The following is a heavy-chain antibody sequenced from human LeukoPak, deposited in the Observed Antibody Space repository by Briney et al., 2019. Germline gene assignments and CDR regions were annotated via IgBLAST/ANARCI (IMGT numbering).Heavy chain of an antibody. J-gene: IGHJ6*03. D-gene: IGHD6-13*01. CDR2: IDHTGST. Sequence: SETLSLTCTVSDDSITIYYWTWIRQPPGKGLEWIGYIDHTGSTNYNPSLNSRVTISRDTSKNHFSLGLSSVAAGGRGGYFCARGRVSSSSWYSTYYYYFYMDVWGKGTTVTVSS. CDR3: ARGRVSSSSWYSTYYYYFYMDV. CDR1: DDSITIYY. V-gene: IGHV4-59*12.